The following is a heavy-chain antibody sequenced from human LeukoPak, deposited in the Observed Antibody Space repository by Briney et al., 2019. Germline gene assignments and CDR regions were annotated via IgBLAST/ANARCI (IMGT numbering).Heavy chain of an antibody. CDR2: MYSGGST. V-gene: IGHV3-53*01. CDR3: AKEIPVETAVRENFVTVEY. Sequence: GGFLRLSCAASGFTVSSNYMSWVRQAPGKGLEWVSVMYSGGSTYYADSVKGRFTISRDNSKNTLYLQMNSLRAEDTAVYYCAKEIPVETAVRENFVTVEYWGQGTLVTVSS. CDR1: GFTVSSNY. D-gene: IGHD5-18*01. J-gene: IGHJ4*02.